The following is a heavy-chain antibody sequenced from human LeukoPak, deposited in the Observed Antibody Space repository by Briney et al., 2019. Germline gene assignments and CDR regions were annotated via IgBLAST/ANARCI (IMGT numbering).Heavy chain of an antibody. D-gene: IGHD1-26*01. J-gene: IGHJ5*02. V-gene: IGHV4-59*11. CDR1: GASISSHY. CDR2: IYDRGST. Sequence: SETLSLTCTVTGASISSHYWCWIRQTPGTGLEWIGDIYDRGSTTYNPSLKSRVSISVDTSRNEFSLNLRSVTAADTAVYYCAKIEVGRFDPWGQGTLVTVSS. CDR3: AKIEVGRFDP.